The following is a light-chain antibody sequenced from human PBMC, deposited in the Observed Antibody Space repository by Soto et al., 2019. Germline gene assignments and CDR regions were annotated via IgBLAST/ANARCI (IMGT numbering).Light chain of an antibody. Sequence: QSVLTQPASVSGSPGQSITISCIGSSSDVGAYNYVSWYQQHPGKAPKLMIYEVSNRPSGVSNRFSGSKSGNTASLTISGLQAEDEAHYYCTSYTTTSTDVFGSGTKVTVL. V-gene: IGLV2-14*01. J-gene: IGLJ1*01. CDR2: EVS. CDR3: TSYTTTSTDV. CDR1: SSDVGAYNY.